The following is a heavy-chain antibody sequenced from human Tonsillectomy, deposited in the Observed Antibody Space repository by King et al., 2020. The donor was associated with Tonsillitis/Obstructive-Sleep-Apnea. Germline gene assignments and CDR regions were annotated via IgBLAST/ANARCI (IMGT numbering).Heavy chain of an antibody. J-gene: IGHJ4*02. D-gene: IGHD3-16*01. V-gene: IGHV3-48*02. Sequence: VQLVESGGDLVQPGVSLRLSCAASGFTFSTYSMIWVRQAPGKGLEWLSYINSGGSTTYYADSVKGRFTISRDNAKNSLFLQMNSLRDDDAAVYYCARGGALYGGFDSWGQGALVTVSS. CDR2: INSGGSTT. CDR3: ARGGALYGGFDS. CDR1: GFTFSTYS.